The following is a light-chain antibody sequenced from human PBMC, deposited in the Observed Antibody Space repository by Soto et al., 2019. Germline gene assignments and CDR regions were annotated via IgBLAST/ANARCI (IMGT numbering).Light chain of an antibody. J-gene: IGKJ4*01. CDR2: LGS. V-gene: IGKV2-28*01. Sequence: DIVMTQSPLSLPVTPGEPASISCRSSQSLLHSNGYNYLDWYLQKPGQSPQLLIYLGSNRASGVPDRFSGSGSGTDFTLKISSVEAEDGGVYYCMQALQSPLTFGGGNKVEIK. CDR1: QSLLHSNGYNY. CDR3: MQALQSPLT.